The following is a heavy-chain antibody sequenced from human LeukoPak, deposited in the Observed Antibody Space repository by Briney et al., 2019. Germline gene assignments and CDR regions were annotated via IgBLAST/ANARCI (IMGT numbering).Heavy chain of an antibody. CDR3: AKEYCSSTSCYEPYYYYYMDV. D-gene: IGHD2-2*01. CDR1: GFTFSSYG. V-gene: IGHV3-30*02. Sequence: PGGSLRLSCAASGFTFSSYGMHWVRQAPGKGLEWVAFIRYDGSNKYYADSVKGRFTISRDNSKNTLYLQMNSLRAEDTAVYYCAKEYCSSTSCYEPYYYYYMDVWGKGTTVTVSS. CDR2: IRYDGSNK. J-gene: IGHJ6*03.